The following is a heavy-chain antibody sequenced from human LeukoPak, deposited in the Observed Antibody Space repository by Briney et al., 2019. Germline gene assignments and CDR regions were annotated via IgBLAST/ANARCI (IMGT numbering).Heavy chain of an antibody. CDR2: INPNSGAT. CDR1: GYIFIDYY. Sequence: ASVRVSCKASGYIFIDYYIHWVRQAPGQGLEWMAWINPNSGATNYAQKFQGSVTVTRDTSITTAYMELTKLRPDDTAIHYCARESPSGWSRTVYFQRGGQGTLITVSS. CDR3: ARESPSGWSRTVYFQR. J-gene: IGHJ1*01. V-gene: IGHV1-2*02. D-gene: IGHD6-19*01.